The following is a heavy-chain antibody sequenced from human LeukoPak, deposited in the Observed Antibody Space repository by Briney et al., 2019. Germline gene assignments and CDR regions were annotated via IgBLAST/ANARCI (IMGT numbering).Heavy chain of an antibody. CDR2: IYYSGST. Sequence: PSETLSLTCTVSSGSISSYYWNWIRQPPGKGLEWLGYIYYSGSTNYNPSLKSRVTISVDTSKNQFSLKLSSVTAADTAVYYCARHKEASYGSGKPTYYFDYWGQGTLVTVSS. CDR1: SGSISSYY. CDR3: ARHKEASYGSGKPTYYFDY. J-gene: IGHJ4*02. V-gene: IGHV4-59*08. D-gene: IGHD3-10*01.